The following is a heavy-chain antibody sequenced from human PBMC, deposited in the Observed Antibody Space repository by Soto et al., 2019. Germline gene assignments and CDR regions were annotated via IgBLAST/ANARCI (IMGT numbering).Heavy chain of an antibody. CDR3: AHAGDYDLLTFDH. J-gene: IGHJ4*02. CDR1: GFSLSTYHMG. Sequence: QITLKESGPTLVRPAQTLTLTCDFSGFSLSTYHMGVAWIRQPPVKALEWLALIYWDDDKRYSPSLKDRLPISKDASSNLVVLTITNMDPGDTATYFCAHAGDYDLLTFDHWGPGTLVTVSS. CDR2: IYWDDDK. V-gene: IGHV2-5*02. D-gene: IGHD4-17*01.